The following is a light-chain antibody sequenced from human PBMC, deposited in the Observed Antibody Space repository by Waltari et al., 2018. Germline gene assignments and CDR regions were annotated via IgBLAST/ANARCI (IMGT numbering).Light chain of an antibody. J-gene: IGKJ4*01. Sequence: EIVLTQSPATLSLSPGERATLSCRASQSVRSYLAWYQPKPGQAPRLLIYDTSNRASGIPARFSGGGSGTDFSLSISSLEPEDFAVYYCQQRHNWPLTFGGGTKVEIK. CDR3: QQRHNWPLT. CDR1: QSVRSY. V-gene: IGKV3-11*01. CDR2: DTS.